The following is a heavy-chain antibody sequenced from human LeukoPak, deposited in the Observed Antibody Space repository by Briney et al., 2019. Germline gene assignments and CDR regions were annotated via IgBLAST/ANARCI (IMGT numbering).Heavy chain of an antibody. CDR3: ASSYDRSGYSAGFDY. J-gene: IGHJ4*02. CDR2: IYYSGST. CDR1: GGSISSYY. D-gene: IGHD3-22*01. Sequence: NSSETLSLTCTVSGGSISSYYWSWIRQPPGKGLEWIGYIYYSGSTNYNPSLKSRVTISVDTSKNQFSLKLSSVTAADTAVYYCASSYDRSGYSAGFDYWGQGTLVTASS. V-gene: IGHV4-59*12.